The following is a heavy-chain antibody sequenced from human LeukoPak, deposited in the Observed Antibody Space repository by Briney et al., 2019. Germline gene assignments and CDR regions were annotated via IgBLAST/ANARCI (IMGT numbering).Heavy chain of an antibody. J-gene: IGHJ4*02. CDR2: MYHTGTT. Sequence: LSETLSLTCTVSGGSISSDSYYWGWIRQPPGKGLEWIGYMYHTGTTYYNPSLRSRVTISVDRSKNQFSLKLSSVTAEDTAVYYCARHFGWVGGNVDYWGQGTQVTVSS. CDR1: GGSISSDSYY. CDR3: ARHFGWVGGNVDY. V-gene: IGHV4-39*01. D-gene: IGHD3-9*01.